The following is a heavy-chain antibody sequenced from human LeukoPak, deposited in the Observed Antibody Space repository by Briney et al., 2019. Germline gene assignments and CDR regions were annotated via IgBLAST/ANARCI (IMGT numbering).Heavy chain of an antibody. V-gene: IGHV3-43D*03. CDR1: GFTFDDYA. J-gene: IGHJ4*02. CDR3: AKDMLAAAGTRLDY. CDR2: ISWDGGST. D-gene: IGHD6-13*01. Sequence: GGSLRLSCAASGFTFDDYAMRWVRQAPGKGLEWVSLISWDGGSTYYADSVKGRFTISRDNSKNSLYLQMNSLRAEDTALYYCAKDMLAAAGTRLDYWGQGTLVTVSS.